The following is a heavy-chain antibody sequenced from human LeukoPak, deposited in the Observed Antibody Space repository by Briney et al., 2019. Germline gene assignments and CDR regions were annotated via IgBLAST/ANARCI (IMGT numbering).Heavy chain of an antibody. Sequence: ASVKVSCKASGYTFTSYDINWVRQATGQGLEWMGWMNPNSGNTGYAQKFQGRVTMTRNTSISTAYMELSSLRSEDTAVYYCASEYYYGSGTVMGAFDIWGQGTVVTVSS. D-gene: IGHD3-10*01. V-gene: IGHV1-8*01. J-gene: IGHJ3*02. CDR1: GYTFTSYD. CDR2: MNPNSGNT. CDR3: ASEYYYGSGTVMGAFDI.